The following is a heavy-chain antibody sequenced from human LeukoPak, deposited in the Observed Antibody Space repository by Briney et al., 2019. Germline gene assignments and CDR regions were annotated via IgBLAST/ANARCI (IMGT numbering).Heavy chain of an antibody. CDR2: IKPDGYDK. D-gene: IGHD1-14*01. Sequence: GGSLRLSCAASGFTFSSYWMGWVRQAPGKGLEWVANIKPDGYDKYYVDSLKGRFTISRDNAENSLFLQMDSLRAEDTAVYYCARALYNHGWFPDYFDYWGQGTLVTVSS. CDR1: GFTFSSYW. CDR3: ARALYNHGWFPDYFDY. J-gene: IGHJ4*02. V-gene: IGHV3-7*01.